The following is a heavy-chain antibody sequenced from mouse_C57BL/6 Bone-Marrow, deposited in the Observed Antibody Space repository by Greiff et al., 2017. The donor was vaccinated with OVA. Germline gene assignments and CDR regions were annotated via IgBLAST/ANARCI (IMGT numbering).Heavy chain of an antibody. CDR1: GFSFNTYA. CDR2: IRSKSNNYAT. Sequence: EVKLVESGGGLVQPKGSLKLSCAASGFSFNTYAMNWVRQAPGKGLEWVARIRSKSNNYATYYADSVKDRFTISSDDSESMLYLQMNKLKTEDTAMYYCGSVSTMVTTEFAYWGQGTLVTVSA. D-gene: IGHD2-2*01. V-gene: IGHV10-1*01. CDR3: GSVSTMVTTEFAY. J-gene: IGHJ3*01.